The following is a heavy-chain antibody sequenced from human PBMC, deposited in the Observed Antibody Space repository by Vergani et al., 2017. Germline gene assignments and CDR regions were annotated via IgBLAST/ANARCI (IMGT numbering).Heavy chain of an antibody. D-gene: IGHD3-22*01. V-gene: IGHV4-4*07. Sequence: QVQLQESGPGLVKPSETLSLTCTVSGGSISSYYWSWIRQPAGKGLEWIGRIYTSGSTNYNPSLKSRVTMSVDTSKNQFSLKLSSVTAADNAVYYCARLLMDSSGSLLYNWFDPWGQGTLVTVSS. J-gene: IGHJ5*02. CDR1: GGSISSYY. CDR3: ARLLMDSSGSLLYNWFDP. CDR2: IYTSGST.